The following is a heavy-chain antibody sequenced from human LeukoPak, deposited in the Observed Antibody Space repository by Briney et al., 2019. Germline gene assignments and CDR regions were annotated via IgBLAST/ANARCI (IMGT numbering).Heavy chain of an antibody. CDR3: PTDGRGYSGSGDFEL. CDR2: ISGDGGGT. J-gene: IGHJ2*01. V-gene: IGHV3-23*01. CDR1: GFTFNSYA. Sequence: GGTLRLSCAASGFTFNSYAMSWVRQAPGQGLEWVSIISGDGGGTYYAGSVKGRFTISRDNSKNTLYLQMNGLRVEDTAVYYCPTDGRGYSGSGDFELWGRGALVTVSS. D-gene: IGHD5-12*01.